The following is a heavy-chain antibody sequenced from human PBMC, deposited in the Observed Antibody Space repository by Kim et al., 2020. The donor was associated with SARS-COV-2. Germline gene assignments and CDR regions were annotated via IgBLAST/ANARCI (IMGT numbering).Heavy chain of an antibody. CDR3: ARAQYFDL. Sequence: GGSLRLSCAASGFTFSSYGMHWVRQAPGKGLEWVAVISYDGSNKYYADSVKGRFTISRDNSKNTLYLQMNSLRAEDTAVYYCARAQYFDLWGRGTLVTVS. CDR2: ISYDGSNK. V-gene: IGHV3-30*03. J-gene: IGHJ2*01. CDR1: GFTFSSYG.